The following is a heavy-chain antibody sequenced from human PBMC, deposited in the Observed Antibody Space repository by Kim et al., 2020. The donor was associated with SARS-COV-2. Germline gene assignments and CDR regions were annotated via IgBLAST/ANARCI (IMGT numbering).Heavy chain of an antibody. CDR1: GGSISSSSYY. J-gene: IGHJ4*02. D-gene: IGHD2-2*01. V-gene: IGHV4-39*01. CDR2: IYYSGST. CDR3: AFHEGPDKDIVVVPAAMVDY. Sequence: SETLSLTCTVSGGSISSSSYYWGWIRQPPGKGLEWIGSIYYSGSTYYNPSLKSRVTISVDTSKNQFSLKLSSVTAADTAVYYCAFHEGPDKDIVVVPAAMVDYWGQGTLVTVSS.